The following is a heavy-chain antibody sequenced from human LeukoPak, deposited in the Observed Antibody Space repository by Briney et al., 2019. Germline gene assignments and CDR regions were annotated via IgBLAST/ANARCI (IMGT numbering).Heavy chain of an antibody. CDR2: IKQDGSNK. V-gene: IGHV3-7*01. CDR3: AREQRPGRGYFDY. CDR1: EFTFNRYW. D-gene: IGHD1-1*01. J-gene: IGHJ4*02. Sequence: GGSLRLSCAASEFTFNRYWMSWVRQAPGKGLQWVANIKQDGSNKYYADSVKGRFTISRDNSKNTLYLQMNSLRAEDTAVYYCAREQRPGRGYFDYWGQGTLVTVSS.